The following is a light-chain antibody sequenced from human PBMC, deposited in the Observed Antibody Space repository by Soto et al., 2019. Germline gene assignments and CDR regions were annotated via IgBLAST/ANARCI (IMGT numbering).Light chain of an antibody. CDR1: SSNIGSNT. CDR2: SNN. J-gene: IGLJ2*01. CDR3: AAWDDSLNGGEVV. V-gene: IGLV1-44*01. Sequence: QSVLTQPPSASGTPGQRVTISCSGSSSNIGSNTVNWYQQLPGTAPKLLIYSNNQRPSGVPDRFSGSKSGTSASLAISGLQSEDEADYYCAAWDDSLNGGEVVFGGGTQLTVL.